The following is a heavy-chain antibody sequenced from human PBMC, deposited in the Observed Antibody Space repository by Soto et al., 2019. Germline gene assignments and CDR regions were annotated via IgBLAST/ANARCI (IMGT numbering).Heavy chain of an antibody. CDR1: GYRFYSYW. V-gene: IGHV5-51*01. D-gene: IGHD6-19*01. Sequence: LTISFVGSGYRFYSYWIAWVRQVPGRGLEWMGIIYPDDSDTRYSPSFEGQVTISADKSVNTAYLEWSNLKASESAIYYCARHRRSGGSYLMGFDYLGQGARVTVSS. CDR2: IYPDDSDT. CDR3: ARHRRSGGSYLMGFDY. J-gene: IGHJ4*02.